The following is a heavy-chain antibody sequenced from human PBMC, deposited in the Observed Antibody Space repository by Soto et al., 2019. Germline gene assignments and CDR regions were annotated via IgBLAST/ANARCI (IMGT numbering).Heavy chain of an antibody. CDR2: ISGNSNKR. V-gene: IGHV3-9*01. CDR1: GFTFDDDD. CDR3: AKGSIYSSGYYFFDA. J-gene: IGHJ5*02. Sequence: EVQLVEAGGGLVQPGRSLRLSCTASGFTFDDDDMHWVRQPPGKGPEWVSGISGNSNKRGYMDSASARFAVSRDNKNTTLFLERKCLRTEDTALYNCAKGSIYSSGYYFFDAWGQGTLVTVSS. D-gene: IGHD6-19*01.